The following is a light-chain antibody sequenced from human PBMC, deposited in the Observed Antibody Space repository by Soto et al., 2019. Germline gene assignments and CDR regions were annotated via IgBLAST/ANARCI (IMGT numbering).Light chain of an antibody. CDR1: RNDIGAYEF. J-gene: IGLJ1*01. CDR2: EVV. V-gene: IGLV2-8*01. Sequence: QSALTQPPSASGSPGQSFTISCTGTRNDIGAYEFVSWYQHHPGKAPKLIIYEVVQRPSGVPDRFSGSKSGNTASLTVSGLQAADEADYYCKSYAGSNTYVFGTGTKV. CDR3: KSYAGSNTYV.